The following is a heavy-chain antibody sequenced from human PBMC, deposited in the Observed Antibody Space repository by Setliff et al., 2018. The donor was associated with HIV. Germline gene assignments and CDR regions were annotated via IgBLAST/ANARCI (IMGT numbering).Heavy chain of an antibody. Sequence: SETLSLTCTVSGASVSTDGYYWSWIRQPAGKGLEWLGRIYANGYTNYNPSLNSRVTVSLDTGVYYCARSPQVTIFGIKIKPPGGPDLWGKGTTVTVSS. D-gene: IGHD3-3*01. CDR3: GPDL. CDR2: IYANGYT. J-gene: IGHJ6*03. CDR1: GASVSTDGYY. V-gene: IGHV4-61*02.